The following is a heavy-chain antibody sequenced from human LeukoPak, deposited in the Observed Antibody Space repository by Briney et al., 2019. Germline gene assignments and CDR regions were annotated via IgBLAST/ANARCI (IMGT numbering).Heavy chain of an antibody. Sequence: SETLSLTCTVSGGSTSSSSYYWGWIRQPPGKGLEWIGSIYYSGSTYYNPSLKSRVTISVDTSKNQFSLKLSSVTAADTAVYYCASHNPPSEWLQFDYWGQGTLVTVSS. D-gene: IGHD5-24*01. J-gene: IGHJ4*02. CDR1: GGSTSSSSYY. V-gene: IGHV4-39*07. CDR3: ASHNPPSEWLQFDY. CDR2: IYYSGST.